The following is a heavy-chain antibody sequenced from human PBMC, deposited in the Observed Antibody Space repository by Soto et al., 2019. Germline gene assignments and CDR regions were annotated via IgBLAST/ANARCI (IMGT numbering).Heavy chain of an antibody. Sequence: PGGSLRLSCAASGFTFSIYTMNWVRQAPGKGLEWVSSISGRSSYIYYADSVKGRFTVSRDNAKNSLFLQMNSLRVEDTAVYYCTTGPQAYYYDSSGYHAVDYWGRGTLVTVS. CDR1: GFTFSIYT. CDR3: TTGPQAYYYDSSGYHAVDY. D-gene: IGHD3-22*01. J-gene: IGHJ4*02. CDR2: ISGRSSYI. V-gene: IGHV3-21*01.